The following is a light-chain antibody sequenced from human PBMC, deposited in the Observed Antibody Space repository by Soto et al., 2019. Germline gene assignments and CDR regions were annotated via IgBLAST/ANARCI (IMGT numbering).Light chain of an antibody. CDR3: QQYNSYWLT. J-gene: IGKJ4*01. V-gene: IGKV1-5*03. CDR1: QSISSW. Sequence: DIQMTQSPSTLSASVGERVTITCRASQSISSWLAWYQQKPGKAPKLLIYKASSLEGGVPSRFSGSGSGTECTLTISSLQPDDFATYYCQQYNSYWLTFGGGAKVEIK. CDR2: KAS.